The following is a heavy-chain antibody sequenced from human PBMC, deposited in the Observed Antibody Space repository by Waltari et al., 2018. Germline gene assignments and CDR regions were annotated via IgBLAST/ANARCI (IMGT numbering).Heavy chain of an antibody. CDR1: GYTFTSYD. V-gene: IGHV1-8*01. CDR2: MECKRCNT. D-gene: IGHD3-22*01. CDR3: ARVGDDSSGYYYEDGFDP. Sequence: QVQLVQSGSEVKKPGSSVKVSCKASGYTFTSYDINWVRQATGQGLEWMGWMECKRCNTGYAQKFQGRVTKTRNTSISKAYMELSSLRSEDTAVYYRARVGDDSSGYYYEDGFDPGGQGTLVTVSS. J-gene: IGHJ5*02.